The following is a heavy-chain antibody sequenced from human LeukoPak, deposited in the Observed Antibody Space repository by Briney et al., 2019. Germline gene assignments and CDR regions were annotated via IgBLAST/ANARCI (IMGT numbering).Heavy chain of an antibody. CDR1: GFTFSSYS. V-gene: IGHV3-21*01. Sequence: GGSLRLSCAASGFTFSSYSMNWVRQAPGKGLEWVSCISSSGSYIYYADSVKGRFTISRGNAKNSLYLQMDRLRAEDTAAYYCARDEYASSPGYFDYWGQGTLVTVSS. CDR2: ISSSGSYI. J-gene: IGHJ4*02. D-gene: IGHD6-6*01. CDR3: ARDEYASSPGYFDY.